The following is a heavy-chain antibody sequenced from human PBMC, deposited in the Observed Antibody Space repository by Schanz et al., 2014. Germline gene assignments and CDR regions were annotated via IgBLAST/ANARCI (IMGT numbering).Heavy chain of an antibody. J-gene: IGHJ4*02. CDR2: MSYDGSIK. Sequence: QVQLVESGGGVVQPGRSLRLSCAASGFIFSSYGMHWVRQAPGKGLEWVAAMSYDGSIKYYADSVKGRFTMSRDNSKNTLYLQMNSLRAEDTAVYYCARANYRRKINFDYWGRGTLXTVSS. D-gene: IGHD3-10*01. V-gene: IGHV3-33*01. CDR1: GFIFSSYG. CDR3: ARANYRRKINFDY.